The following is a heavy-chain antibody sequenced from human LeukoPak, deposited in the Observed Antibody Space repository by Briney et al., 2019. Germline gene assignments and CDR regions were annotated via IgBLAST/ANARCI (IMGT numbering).Heavy chain of an antibody. V-gene: IGHV3-7*01. Sequence: GGSLRLSCAASGFTFSTYWMSWVRQAPGKGLEWVANIKQDGSEKYFVDSVKGRFTISRDNAKNSLYLQMNSLRAEDTAVYYCARETDTGRSDAFEYWGQGTLVTVSS. J-gene: IGHJ4*02. D-gene: IGHD1-26*01. CDR1: GFTFSTYW. CDR3: ARETDTGRSDAFEY. CDR2: IKQDGSEK.